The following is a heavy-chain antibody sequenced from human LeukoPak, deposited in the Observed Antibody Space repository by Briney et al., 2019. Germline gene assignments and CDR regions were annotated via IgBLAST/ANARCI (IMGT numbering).Heavy chain of an antibody. Sequence: GGSLRLSCAASGFTFSDYYMSWIRQAPGKGLEWVSYISSSGSTIYYADSVKGRFTISRDNAKNSLYLQMNSLRAEDTAVYYCARDGIGYCSSTSCYPRERAFDIWGQGTMVTVSS. J-gene: IGHJ3*02. V-gene: IGHV3-11*04. CDR3: ARDGIGYCSSTSCYPRERAFDI. CDR2: ISSSGSTI. D-gene: IGHD2-2*01. CDR1: GFTFSDYY.